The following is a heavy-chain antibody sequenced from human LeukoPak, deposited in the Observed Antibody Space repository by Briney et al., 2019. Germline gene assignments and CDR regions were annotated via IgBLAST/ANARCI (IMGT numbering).Heavy chain of an antibody. J-gene: IGHJ3*02. CDR3: ARLSHDYGDYGDAFDI. V-gene: IGHV4-39*07. D-gene: IGHD4-17*01. Sequence: SETLSLTCTVSGGSISSSSYYWGWIRQPPGKGLEWIGSIYYSGSTYYNPSLKSRVTISVDTSKNQFSLKLSSVTAADTAVYYCARLSHDYGDYGDAFDIWGQGTMVTVSS. CDR1: GGSISSSSYY. CDR2: IYYSGST.